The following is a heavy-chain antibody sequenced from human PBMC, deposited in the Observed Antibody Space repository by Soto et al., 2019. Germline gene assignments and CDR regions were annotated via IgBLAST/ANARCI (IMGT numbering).Heavy chain of an antibody. V-gene: IGHV1-69*13. CDR1: GGTFSSYA. Sequence: SVKVSCKASGGTFSSYAISWVRQAPGQGLEWMGGIIPIFGTANYAQKFQGRVTITADESTSTAYMELSSLRSEDTAVYYCARPTRFYYDSSGQSAWFDPWGQGTLVTVS. CDR3: ARPTRFYYDSSGQSAWFDP. J-gene: IGHJ5*02. CDR2: IIPIFGTA. D-gene: IGHD3-22*01.